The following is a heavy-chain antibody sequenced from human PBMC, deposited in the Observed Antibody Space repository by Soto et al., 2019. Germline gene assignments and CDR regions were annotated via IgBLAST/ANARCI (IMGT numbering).Heavy chain of an antibody. CDR2: ISSTGRTI. J-gene: IGHJ4*02. CDR3: ARSYSSGWEFDY. CDR1: GFTCSNCY. D-gene: IGHD6-19*01. V-gene: IGHV3-11*01. Sequence: GGALRLSCGAFGFTCSNCYMRWILEAAGKGLELVSYISSTGRTIYYADSVKGRFTVSRDNAQNSLSLKLNSLRVEDTSVYYCARSYSSGWEFDYWGQGTQVTVSS.